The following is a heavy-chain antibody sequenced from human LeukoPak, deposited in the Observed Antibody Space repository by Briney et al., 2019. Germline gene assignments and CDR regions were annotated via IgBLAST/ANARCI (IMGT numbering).Heavy chain of an antibody. CDR2: ISSNGGST. CDR1: GFTFSTYA. V-gene: IGHV3-64*02. J-gene: IGHJ4*02. D-gene: IGHD2-21*02. CDR3: ARQRPNSDCFDY. Sequence: GGSLRLSCAASGFTFSTYAMHWVRQAPEKGLEYVSAISSNGGSTYYADSVKGRFTISRDNSKNTLYLQMDSLRAEDTAVYYCARQRPNSDCFDYWGQGTLVTVSS.